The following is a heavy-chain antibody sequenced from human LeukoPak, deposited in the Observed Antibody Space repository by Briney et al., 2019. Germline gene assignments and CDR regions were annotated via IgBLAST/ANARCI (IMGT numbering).Heavy chain of an antibody. Sequence: GASVKVSCKASGGTFSSYAISWVRQAPGQGLEWMGGIIPIFGTANYAQKFQGRVTITADESTSTAYMELSSLRSEDTAVYYCARDLSRQWFGPKVYYYYMDVWGKGTTVTVSS. CDR3: ARDLSRQWFGPKVYYYYMDV. D-gene: IGHD3-10*01. CDR2: IIPIFGTA. CDR1: GGTFSSYA. V-gene: IGHV1-69*13. J-gene: IGHJ6*03.